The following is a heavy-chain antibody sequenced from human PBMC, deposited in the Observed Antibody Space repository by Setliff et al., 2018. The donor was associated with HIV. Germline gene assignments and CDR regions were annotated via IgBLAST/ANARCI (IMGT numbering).Heavy chain of an antibody. D-gene: IGHD1-26*01. CDR1: GGSIGTYY. CDR2: IDYSGST. J-gene: IGHJ4*02. V-gene: IGHV4-59*12. CDR3: ARLPLRSGSPIDY. Sequence: KTSETLSLTCTVSGGSIGTYYWSWIRQPPGKGLEWIGYIDYSGSTNYKPSLKSRVTISVDTSTNQFSLKLSSVTAADTAVYYCARLPLRSGSPIDYWGQGTLVTVSS.